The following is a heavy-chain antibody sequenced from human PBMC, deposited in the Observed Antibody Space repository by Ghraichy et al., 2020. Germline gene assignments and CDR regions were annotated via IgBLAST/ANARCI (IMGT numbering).Heavy chain of an antibody. Sequence: ESLNISCTVSNGFISSRNYYWGWIRQPPGKGLEWIGSIHHSGSTYYSPSLKSRVTISADTSKSQFSLKVTSVTAADTAVYYCVGSLAVIRYFDLWGRGSFFIVTS. CDR3: VGSLAVIRYFDL. CDR2: IHHSGST. D-gene: IGHD2-21*01. J-gene: IGHJ2*01. V-gene: IGHV4-39*01. CDR1: NGFISSRNYY.